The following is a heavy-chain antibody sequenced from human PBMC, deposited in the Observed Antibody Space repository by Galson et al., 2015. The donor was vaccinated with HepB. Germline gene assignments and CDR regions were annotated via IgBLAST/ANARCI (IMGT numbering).Heavy chain of an antibody. D-gene: IGHD1-26*01. CDR2: IKQDGSEK. J-gene: IGHJ4*02. V-gene: IGHV3-7*01. Sequence: SLRLSCAASGFTFSSYRMSWVRQAPGKGLEWVANIKQDGSEKYYVDSVKGRFTISRDNAKNSLYLQMNSLRAEDTAVYYCARAVVGATGGGWVDYWGQGTLVTVSS. CDR1: GFTFSSYR. CDR3: ARAVVGATGGGWVDY.